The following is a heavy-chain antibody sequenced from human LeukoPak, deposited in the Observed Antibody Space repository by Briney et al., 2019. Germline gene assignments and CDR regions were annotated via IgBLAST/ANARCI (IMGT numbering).Heavy chain of an antibody. J-gene: IGHJ6*04. D-gene: IGHD2-15*01. Sequence: ASVKLSCKTSGYTFSSYWINWVRQAPGQGLEWMGIINPNEGTTKYAQKFQGRITMTRDTSTSTVYMGVSTLRHEDTAVYYCARVRWARKDGLLIWGKGTTVTISS. CDR1: GYTFSSYW. CDR3: ARVRWARKDGLLI. V-gene: IGHV1-46*01. CDR2: INPNEGTT.